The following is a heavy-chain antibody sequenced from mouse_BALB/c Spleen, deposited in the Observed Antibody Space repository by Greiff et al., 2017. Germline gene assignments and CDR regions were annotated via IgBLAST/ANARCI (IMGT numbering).Heavy chain of an antibody. CDR3: TRPYRYDGSFAY. CDR2: INPSNGGT. CDR1: GYTFTSYY. J-gene: IGHJ3*01. Sequence: VQLQQSGAELVKPGASVKLSCKASGYTFTSYYMYWVKQRPGQGLEWIGEINPSNGGTNFNEKFKSKATLTVDKSSSTAYMQLSSLTSEDSAVYDCTRPYRYDGSFAYWGQGTLVTVSA. D-gene: IGHD2-14*01. V-gene: IGHV1S81*02.